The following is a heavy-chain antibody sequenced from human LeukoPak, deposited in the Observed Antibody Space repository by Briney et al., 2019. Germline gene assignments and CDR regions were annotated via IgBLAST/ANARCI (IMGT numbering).Heavy chain of an antibody. CDR1: GYTFTSYG. D-gene: IGHD5-18*01. Sequence: SVKVSCKASGYTFTSYGISWVRQAPGQGLEWMGWISAYNGNTNYAQKLQGRVTMTTDTSTSTAYMELRSLRSDATAVYYCARDSGLSGYSYGQPFDIWGQGTMVTVSS. CDR2: ISAYNGNT. CDR3: ARDSGLSGYSYGQPFDI. V-gene: IGHV1-18*04. J-gene: IGHJ3*02.